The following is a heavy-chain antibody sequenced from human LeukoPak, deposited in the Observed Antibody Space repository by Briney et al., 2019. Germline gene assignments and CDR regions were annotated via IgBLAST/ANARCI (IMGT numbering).Heavy chain of an antibody. V-gene: IGHV4-59*01. J-gene: IGHJ4*02. D-gene: IGHD3-3*01. CDR2: IYYSGST. CDR3: ARGGSVRTIFGVVIPYYFDY. Sequence: SETLSLTCTVSGGSISSYYWSWIRQPPGKGLEWIGYIYYSGSTNYNPSLKNRVTISVDTSKNQFSLKLSSVTAADTAVYFCARGGSVRTIFGVVIPYYFDYWGQGTLVTVSS. CDR1: GGSISSYY.